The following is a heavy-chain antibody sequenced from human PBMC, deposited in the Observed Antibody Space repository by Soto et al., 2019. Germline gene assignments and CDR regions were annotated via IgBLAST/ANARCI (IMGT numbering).Heavy chain of an antibody. J-gene: IGHJ4*02. Sequence: QVLLLQSGSEVKKAGSSVKVSCKASGDAFKSYAIHWVRQAPGQGLEYMGRIIPSYDRTKYAQKFQGRLTLTADMYTSTGYMELSSLRSEDTAVYYCARDPTNDYGDDTFDYWGQGTNVIVSS. D-gene: IGHD4-17*01. V-gene: IGHV1-69*06. CDR2: IIPSYDRT. CDR1: GDAFKSYA. CDR3: ARDPTNDYGDDTFDY.